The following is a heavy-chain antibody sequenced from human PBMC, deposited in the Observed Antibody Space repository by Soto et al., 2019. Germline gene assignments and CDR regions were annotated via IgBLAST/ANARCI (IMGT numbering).Heavy chain of an antibody. V-gene: IGHV3-30-3*01. CDR3: ARGMTSAYYDFWSGYPNPTDY. J-gene: IGHJ4*02. D-gene: IGHD3-3*01. Sequence: PGGSLRLSCAASGFTFSSYAMHWVRQAPGKGLEWVAVISYDGSNKYYADSVKGRFTISRDNSKNTLYLQMNSLRAEDTAVYYCARGMTSAYYDFWSGYPNPTDYWGQGTLVTVSS. CDR1: GFTFSSYA. CDR2: ISYDGSNK.